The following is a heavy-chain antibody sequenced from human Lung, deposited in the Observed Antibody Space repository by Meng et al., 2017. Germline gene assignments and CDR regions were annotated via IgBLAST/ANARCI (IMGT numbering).Heavy chain of an antibody. J-gene: IGHJ4*02. CDR1: GFYFNNAW. CDR2: IKSNTDGGTA. V-gene: IGHV3-15*01. CDR3: TWDDKAVSDY. D-gene: IGHD1-26*01. Sequence: VGSGGDLVKPGGSFRLSWAASGFYFNNAWMSWVRQAPGKGLEWVGRIKSNTDGGTAEYAAPVTGRFTISRDDSKSTLYLQMSGLRIDDTGVYYCTWDDKAVSDYWGQGTLVTVSS.